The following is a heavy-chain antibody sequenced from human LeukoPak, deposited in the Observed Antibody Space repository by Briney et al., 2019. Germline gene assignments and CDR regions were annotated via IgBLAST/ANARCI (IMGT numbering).Heavy chain of an antibody. CDR3: ARSLNWGSGYYFDY. CDR1: GRSIGGSSYY. V-gene: IGHV4-39*01. Sequence: SETLSLTCTLSGRSIGGSSYYWGWIRQPPGRGLEWIGSIYYSRSTYYNPSLKSRVNISVDTSKNQFSLKLSSVTAADTAVYYCARSLNWGSGYYFDYWGQGTLFTVSP. CDR2: IYYSRST. J-gene: IGHJ4*02. D-gene: IGHD7-27*01.